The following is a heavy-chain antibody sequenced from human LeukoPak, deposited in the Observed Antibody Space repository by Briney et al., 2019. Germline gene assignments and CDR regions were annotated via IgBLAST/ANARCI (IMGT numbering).Heavy chain of an antibody. V-gene: IGHV4-39*01. Sequence: PSETLFLTSTASCGSISNSRYYLGWIRQPPGKGLEWIGSIYYYGDTYYKPSLNSRVTISVDTSKNQFSLKLSSVTAADTAVYYCARDSTEYYYDSSGYDAFDIWGQGTMVTVSS. CDR2: IYYYGDT. CDR1: CGSISNSRYY. J-gene: IGHJ3*02. CDR3: ARDSTEYYYDSSGYDAFDI. D-gene: IGHD3-22*01.